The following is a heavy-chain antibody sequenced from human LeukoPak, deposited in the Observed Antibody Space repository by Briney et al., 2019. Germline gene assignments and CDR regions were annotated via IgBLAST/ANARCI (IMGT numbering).Heavy chain of an antibody. J-gene: IGHJ5*02. D-gene: IGHD3-3*01. CDR2: IYTSGST. CDR1: GGSISSYY. Sequence: PSETLSLTCTVSGGSISSYYWSWIRQPAGKGLEWIGHIYTSGSTNYNPSLKSRVTMSVDTSKNQFSLKLSSVTAADTAVYYCARGSGGDFWSGYFNWFDPWGQGTLVTVSS. CDR3: ARGSGGDFWSGYFNWFDP. V-gene: IGHV4-4*07.